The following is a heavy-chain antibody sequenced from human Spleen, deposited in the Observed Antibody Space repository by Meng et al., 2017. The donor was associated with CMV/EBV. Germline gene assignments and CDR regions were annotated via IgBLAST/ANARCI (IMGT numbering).Heavy chain of an antibody. CDR1: GGSLSDGF. CDR2: IDHSGNT. J-gene: IGHJ6*02. D-gene: IGHD2-21*01. V-gene: IGHV4-34*01. CDR3: ARDAINYYYYYGMDV. Sequence: GSLRLSCAVYGGSLSDGFWTWIRHSPGEGLEWIGEIDHSGNTNYKPSLKSRVTISVDTSKNQFSLKLSSVTAADTAVYYCARDAINYYYYYGMDVWGQGTTVTVSS.